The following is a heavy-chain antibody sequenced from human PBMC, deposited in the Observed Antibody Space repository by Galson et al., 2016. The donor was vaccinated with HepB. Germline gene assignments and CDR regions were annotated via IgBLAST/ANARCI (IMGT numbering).Heavy chain of an antibody. V-gene: IGHV4-61*02. D-gene: IGHD6-19*01. Sequence: TLSLTCTVSGDSISSSSYYWNWIRQPAGKGLEWIGRVYASGSSHYNPSLKSRVTMSVDTSKSQFYLSLTSVTAADTAVYYCASTVAVPDFYFDYWGQGTLVTVSS. CDR3: ASTVAVPDFYFDY. CDR2: VYASGSS. CDR1: GDSISSSSYY. J-gene: IGHJ4*02.